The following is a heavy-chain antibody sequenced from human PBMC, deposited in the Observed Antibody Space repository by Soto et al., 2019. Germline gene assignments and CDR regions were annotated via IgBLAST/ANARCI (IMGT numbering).Heavy chain of an antibody. J-gene: IGHJ6*02. D-gene: IGHD3-9*01. Sequence: GASVKVSCKASGYTFTGYYMHWVRQTPGQGLEWMGWINPNSGGTNYAQKFQGWVTMTRDTSISTAYMELSRLRSDDTAVYYCARDPYYDILTGYYKPYYYYGMDVWGQGTTVTVSS. V-gene: IGHV1-2*04. CDR2: INPNSGGT. CDR1: GYTFTGYY. CDR3: ARDPYYDILTGYYKPYYYYGMDV.